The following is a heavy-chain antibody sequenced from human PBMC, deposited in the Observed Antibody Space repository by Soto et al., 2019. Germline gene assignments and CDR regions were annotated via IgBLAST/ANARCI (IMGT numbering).Heavy chain of an antibody. V-gene: IGHV3-74*01. CDR2: INSDGSNT. D-gene: IGHD5-12*01. Sequence: LRLSCAASGFTFSSYWMHWVRQAPVEGLVWVSRINSDGSNTTYADSVKGRFTTSRDNAKNTLFLQMNSLRGEDTAVYYCARHVAVATISWGTYGMDVWGQGTTVTVYS. CDR3: ARHVAVATISWGTYGMDV. CDR1: GFTFSSYW. J-gene: IGHJ6*02.